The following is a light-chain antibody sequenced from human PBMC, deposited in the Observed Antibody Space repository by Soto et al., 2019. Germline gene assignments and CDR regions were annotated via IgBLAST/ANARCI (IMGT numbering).Light chain of an antibody. V-gene: IGKV3-15*01. CDR3: QQYNNWPPYT. CDR1: QSVSSN. CDR2: GAS. Sequence: EIVMTQSPATLSVSPGERATLSFRASQSVSSNLAWYQQKPGQAPRLLIYGASIRATGIPARFSGSGSGTEFTLTISSLQSEDFAVYYCQQYNNWPPYTVGQGTKLEIK. J-gene: IGKJ2*01.